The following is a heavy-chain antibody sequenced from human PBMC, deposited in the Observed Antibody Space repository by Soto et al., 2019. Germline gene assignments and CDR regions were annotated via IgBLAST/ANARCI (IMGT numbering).Heavy chain of an antibody. CDR1: GDSISSTEYY. CDR3: ATSFGGAYYGMDV. Sequence: QVQLQESGPGLVKPSQTLSLTCTVSGDSISSTEYYWNWVRQHPGKGLEWIGYIYCSGDTYYSPSVKSRVTMSVDTSNNQFSLKMTSVTAADTAVYYCATSFGGAYYGMDVWGHGTTVTVSS. J-gene: IGHJ6*02. D-gene: IGHD3-16*01. CDR2: IYCSGDT. V-gene: IGHV4-31*03.